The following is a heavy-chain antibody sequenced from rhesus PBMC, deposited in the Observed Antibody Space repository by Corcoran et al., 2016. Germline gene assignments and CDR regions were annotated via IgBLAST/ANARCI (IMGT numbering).Heavy chain of an antibody. CDR1: GGSISSSTW. J-gene: IGHJ4*01. D-gene: IGHD6-31*01. V-gene: IGHV4-65*02. CDR2: IGGSISST. Sequence: QVQLQESGPGLVKPSETLSLTCAVSGGSISSSTWWRWIRQPPGNGLEWIRNIGGSISSTYYNPSLKSRVTISKDTSKNQFSLKLSSVTAADTAVYYCARPIAAAGRGHFDYWGQGVLVTVSS. CDR3: ARPIAAAGRGHFDY.